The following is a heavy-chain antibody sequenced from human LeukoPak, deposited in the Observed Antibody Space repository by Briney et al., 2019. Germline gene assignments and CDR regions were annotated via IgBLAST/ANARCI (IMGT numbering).Heavy chain of an antibody. CDR3: ARDQSDDYSIWYYFDY. J-gene: IGHJ4*02. CDR2: IWYDGSNK. V-gene: IGHV3-33*01. D-gene: IGHD4-11*01. Sequence: GRSLRLSCAASGFTFSSYGMHWVRQPPGKGLEWVAVIWYDGSNKYYADSVKGRFTISRDNSKNTLYLQMNSLRAEDTSVYYCARDQSDDYSIWYYFDYLGQGTLVTVSS. CDR1: GFTFSSYG.